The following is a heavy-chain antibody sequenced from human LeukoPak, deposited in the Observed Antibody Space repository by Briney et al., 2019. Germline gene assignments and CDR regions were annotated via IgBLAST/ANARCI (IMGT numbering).Heavy chain of an antibody. J-gene: IGHJ4*02. D-gene: IGHD3-22*01. CDR1: GGSFSGYY. Sequence: SETLSLTCAVYGGSFSGYYWSWIRQPPGKGLEWIGEINHSGSTNYNPSLKSRVTISVDTSKNQFSLKLSSVTAADTAVYYCARGLYYYDSSGYGCYFDYWGQGTLVTVSS. V-gene: IGHV4-34*01. CDR3: ARGLYYYDSSGYGCYFDY. CDR2: INHSGST.